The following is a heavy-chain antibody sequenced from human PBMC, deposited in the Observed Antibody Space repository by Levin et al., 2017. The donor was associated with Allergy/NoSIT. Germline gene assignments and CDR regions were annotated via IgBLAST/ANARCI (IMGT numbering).Heavy chain of an antibody. Sequence: KGLVWVSAISDSGGSTYYADSVKGRFTISRDNSKNTLYLQMNSLRAEDTAVYYCAAASTSWYWGQGTLVTVSS. V-gene: IGHV3-23*01. J-gene: IGHJ4*02. CDR2: ISDSGGST. CDR3: AAASTSWY. D-gene: IGHD6-13*01.